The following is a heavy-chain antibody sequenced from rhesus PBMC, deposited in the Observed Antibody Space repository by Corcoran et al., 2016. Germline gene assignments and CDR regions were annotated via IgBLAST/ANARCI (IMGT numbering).Heavy chain of an antibody. J-gene: IGHJ4*01. CDR3: ASLAVDTATAFSY. CDR1: GGAISSNN. D-gene: IGHD5-12*01. CDR2: ISGSGWST. V-gene: IGHV4-173*01. Sequence: QVQLQESGPGLVKPSETLSLTCAVSGGAISSNNWSWIRPPQGKGRAWVGRISGSGWSTDYNPSLKSRVTISTDTSKNQVSLKLSSVTAADTAVYYCASLAVDTATAFSYWGQGVLVTVSS.